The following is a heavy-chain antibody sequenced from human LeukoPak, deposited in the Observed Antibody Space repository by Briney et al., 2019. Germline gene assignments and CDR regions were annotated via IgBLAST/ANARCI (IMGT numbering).Heavy chain of an antibody. Sequence: GSLRLSCAASGFTFSSYAMSWVRQPPGKGLEWIGEIYHSGATNYNPSLKSRVTISVDKSKNQFSLKLSSVTAADTAVYYCAILHFLDRYYMDVWGKGTTVTVSS. CDR2: IYHSGAT. CDR3: AILHFLDRYYMDV. D-gene: IGHD3/OR15-3a*01. J-gene: IGHJ6*03. CDR1: GFTFSSYAM. V-gene: IGHV4-4*02.